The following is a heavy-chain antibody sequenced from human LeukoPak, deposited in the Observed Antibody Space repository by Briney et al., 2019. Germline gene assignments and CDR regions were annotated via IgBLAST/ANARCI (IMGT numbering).Heavy chain of an antibody. CDR1: GGTFSSYA. D-gene: IGHD1-26*01. CDR2: IIPIFGTA. J-gene: IGHJ5*02. CDR3: ARGGIVGATTNWFDP. Sequence: SVKVSCKASGGTFSSYAISWVRQAPGQGLEWMGGIIPIFGTANYAQKFQGRVTITADESTSTAYMELSSLRSEDTAVYYCARGGIVGATTNWFDPWGQGTLVTVSS. V-gene: IGHV1-69*01.